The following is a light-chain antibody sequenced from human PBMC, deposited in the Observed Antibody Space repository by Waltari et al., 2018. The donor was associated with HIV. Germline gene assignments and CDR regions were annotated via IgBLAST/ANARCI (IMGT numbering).Light chain of an antibody. CDR3: GTWDSSLSAGGV. CDR2: DNN. J-gene: IGLJ2*01. CDR1: SSNIGNNY. V-gene: IGLV1-51*01. Sequence: QSVLTQPPSVSAAPGQQVTISCSGSSSNIGNNYVSWSQQLPGTAPKLLIYDNNKRPSGIPDRFSGSKSGTSATLGITGIQTGDEADYYCGTWDSSLSAGGVFGGGTKLTVL.